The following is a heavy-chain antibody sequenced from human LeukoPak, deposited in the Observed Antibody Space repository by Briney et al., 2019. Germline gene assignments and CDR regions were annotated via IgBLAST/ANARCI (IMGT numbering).Heavy chain of an antibody. CDR1: GGSFSGYY. Sequence: PSETLSLTCAVYGGSFSGYYWSWIRQPPGKGLEWIGEINHSGSTNYNPSLKSRVTISVDTSKNQFSLKLSSVTAADTAVYYCAREIFGVVRPFDYWGQGTLVTVSS. D-gene: IGHD3-3*01. CDR3: AREIFGVVRPFDY. J-gene: IGHJ4*02. V-gene: IGHV4-34*01. CDR2: INHSGST.